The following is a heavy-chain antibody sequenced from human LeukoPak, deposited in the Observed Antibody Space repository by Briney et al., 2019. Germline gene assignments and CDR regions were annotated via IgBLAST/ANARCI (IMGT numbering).Heavy chain of an antibody. Sequence: GGSLRLSCAASGFTFSSYWMSWVRQAPGKGLEWVANIKQDGSEKYYVDSVKGRFTISRDNAKNSLYLQMNSLRAEDTAVYYCARDGSTYYYDGSGYYKGNDAFDIWGQGTMVTVSS. CDR3: ARDGSTYYYDGSGYYKGNDAFDI. CDR2: IKQDGSEK. J-gene: IGHJ3*02. CDR1: GFTFSSYW. V-gene: IGHV3-7*01. D-gene: IGHD3-22*01.